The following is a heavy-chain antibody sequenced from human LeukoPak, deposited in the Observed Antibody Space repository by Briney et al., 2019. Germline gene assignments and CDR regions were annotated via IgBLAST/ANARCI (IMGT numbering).Heavy chain of an antibody. Sequence: ASVKVSCKASGYTITNNWMHWVRQTPGQGLEWMGVINPSGTGTSYGQKFQGRITMSRDTSTSTVYMELSSLRSEDTAFYYCATDHSMADTAWWFDPWGQGTLVTVSS. D-gene: IGHD5-24*01. CDR1: GYTITNNW. CDR3: ATDHSMADTAWWFDP. CDR2: INPSGTGT. J-gene: IGHJ5*02. V-gene: IGHV1-46*01.